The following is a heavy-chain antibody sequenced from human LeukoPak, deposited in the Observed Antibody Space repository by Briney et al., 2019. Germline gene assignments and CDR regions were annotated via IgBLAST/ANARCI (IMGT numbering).Heavy chain of an antibody. CDR1: GFTFSSYW. J-gene: IGHJ4*02. V-gene: IGHV3-74*01. CDR2: INSDGSST. CDR3: ARLVPYGGYYSDY. Sequence: PGGSLRLSCAASGFTFSSYWMHWVRQAPGKGLVWVSRINSDGSSTSYADSVKGRFTISRDNAKNTLYLQMNSLRAEDTAVYYCARLVPYGGYYSDYWGQGTLVTVSS. D-gene: IGHD5-12*01.